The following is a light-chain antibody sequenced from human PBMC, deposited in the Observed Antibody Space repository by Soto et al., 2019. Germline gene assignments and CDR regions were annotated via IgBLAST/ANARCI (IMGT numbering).Light chain of an antibody. Sequence: QSVLTQPPSASGTPGQRVTISCSGSSSNIGNNFVNWYQHLPVTAPKSLIYTNNQRPSGVPDRFSGSKSGTSASLAISGLQSEDEADYYCEAWDDSLNGWVFGGGTKLTVL. J-gene: IGLJ3*02. CDR1: SSNIGNNF. CDR2: TNN. V-gene: IGLV1-44*01. CDR3: EAWDDSLNGWV.